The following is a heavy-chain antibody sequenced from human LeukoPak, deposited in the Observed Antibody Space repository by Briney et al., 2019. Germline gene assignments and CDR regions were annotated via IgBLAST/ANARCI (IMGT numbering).Heavy chain of an antibody. Sequence: GESLRLSCAASGFTFTTYWMSWVRQAPGKGLEWVANIKQDGSEKYYVDSVKGRFTISRDNAKNSLYLQMNSLRAEDTAVYYCAREKSSGSNAWFDPWGQGTLVTVSS. J-gene: IGHJ5*02. CDR1: GFTFTTYW. D-gene: IGHD1-26*01. V-gene: IGHV3-7*01. CDR2: IKQDGSEK. CDR3: AREKSSGSNAWFDP.